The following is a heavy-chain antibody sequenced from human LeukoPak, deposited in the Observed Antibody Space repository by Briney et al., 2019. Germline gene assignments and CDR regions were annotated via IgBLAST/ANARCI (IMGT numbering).Heavy chain of an antibody. J-gene: IGHJ4*02. CDR1: GGTFSSYA. CDR3: AKDPGITIFGVVAPSNDY. CDR2: ISGSGGST. V-gene: IGHV3-23*01. Sequence: ASVKVSCKASGGTFSSYAMSWVRQAPGKGLEWVSAISGSGGSTYYADSVKGRFTISRDNSKNTLYLQMNSLRAEDTAVYYCAKDPGITIFGVVAPSNDYWGQGTLVTVSS. D-gene: IGHD3-3*01.